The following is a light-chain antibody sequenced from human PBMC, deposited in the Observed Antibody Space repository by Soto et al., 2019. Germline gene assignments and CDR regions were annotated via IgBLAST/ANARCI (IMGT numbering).Light chain of an antibody. V-gene: IGKV1-39*01. Sequence: DIQMTQSPSSLSASVGDSVTITCRSSQSIRSYLNWYQQKPGKAPQLLIYAASSLHPGVPSRFSGSGSGTDSTLTISSLQPEDFGTYYCQQTYNQPYTFGQGTKLEIQ. J-gene: IGKJ2*01. CDR1: QSIRSY. CDR3: QQTYNQPYT. CDR2: AAS.